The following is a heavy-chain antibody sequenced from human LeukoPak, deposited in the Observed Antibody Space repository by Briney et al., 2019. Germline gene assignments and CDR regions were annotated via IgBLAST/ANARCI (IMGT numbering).Heavy chain of an antibody. D-gene: IGHD3-16*02. CDR3: ARDRSLSFDY. Sequence: SQTLSLTCAISGDSVSSDISAWNWIRQSPSRGLEWLGRTYYRSKWYNDYAVSVKSRVTINPDTPKNQFSLQLNSVTPEDTAVYYCARDRSLSFDYWGQGTLVTVSS. CDR2: TYYRSKWYN. V-gene: IGHV6-1*01. CDR1: GDSVSSDISA. J-gene: IGHJ4*02.